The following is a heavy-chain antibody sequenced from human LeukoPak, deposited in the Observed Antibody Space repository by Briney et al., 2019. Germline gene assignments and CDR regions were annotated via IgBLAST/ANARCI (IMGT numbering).Heavy chain of an antibody. V-gene: IGHV4-59*01. CDR3: ARGAIQPDY. D-gene: IGHD5-18*01. CDR1: GGSISSYY. J-gene: IGHJ4*02. Sequence: SETLSLTCTVSGGSISSYYWNWIRQPPGKGLEWIGYISYSGSTSYNPSLKSRVTISVDTSKNQFSLKLSSVTAADTAVYYCARGAIQPDYWGQGTLVTVYS. CDR2: ISYSGST.